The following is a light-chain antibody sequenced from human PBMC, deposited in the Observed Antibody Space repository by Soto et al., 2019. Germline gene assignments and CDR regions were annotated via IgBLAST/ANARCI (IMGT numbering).Light chain of an antibody. J-gene: IGLJ1*01. Sequence: QSVLTPPPPVSGAPGQRGTISCTGSRSKNGATYSVHWYQQLPGTAPKLLIYGNSNRPSGVPDRFSGSKSGTSASLAITGLQAEDEADYYCQSYDRSLRAYVFGTGTKVTVL. CDR2: GNS. V-gene: IGLV1-40*01. CDR1: RSKNGATYS. CDR3: QSYDRSLRAYV.